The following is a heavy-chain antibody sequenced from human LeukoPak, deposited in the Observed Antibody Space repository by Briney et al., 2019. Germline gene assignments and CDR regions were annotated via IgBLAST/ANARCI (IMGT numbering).Heavy chain of an antibody. CDR1: GYTFTGYY. CDR3: ARGRAYGDYVGWFDP. CDR2: INPNSGGT. D-gene: IGHD4-17*01. J-gene: IGHJ5*02. V-gene: IGHV1-2*02. Sequence: ASVTVSCKASGYTFTGYYMHWVRQAPGQGLEWMGWINPNSGGTNYAQKFQGRVTMTRDTSISTAYMELSRLRSDDTAVYYCARGRAYGDYVGWFDPWGQGTLVTVSS.